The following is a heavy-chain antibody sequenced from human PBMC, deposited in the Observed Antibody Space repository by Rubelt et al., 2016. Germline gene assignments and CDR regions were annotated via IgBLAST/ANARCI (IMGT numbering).Heavy chain of an antibody. V-gene: IGHV3-7*02. D-gene: IGHD1/OR15-1a*01. CDR1: GFLFSSHW. Sequence: ASGFLFSSHWMSWVRQAPGKGLEWVANINQDGGERYYVDSVKGRFTISRDNAKNSLYLQMDTLRVEDTAVYYCATQRGTGRFDSWGQGALVTVSS. CDR2: INQDGGER. CDR3: ATQRGTGRFDS. J-gene: IGHJ5*01.